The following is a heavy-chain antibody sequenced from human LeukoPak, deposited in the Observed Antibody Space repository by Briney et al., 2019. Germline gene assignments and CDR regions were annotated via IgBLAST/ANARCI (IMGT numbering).Heavy chain of an antibody. V-gene: IGHV3-30*18. D-gene: IGHD3-22*01. Sequence: PGTSLRLSCAASGFSFTIYGMHWVRQAPLKGLEWLAAISYDGRNQNYADSVKGRFTIFRDNSQNTLYLQMNSLRAEDTAVYYCAKDYLGSSGFSYYFDYWGQGTLVTVSS. CDR3: AKDYLGSSGFSYYFDY. CDR1: GFSFTIYG. J-gene: IGHJ4*02. CDR2: ISYDGRNQ.